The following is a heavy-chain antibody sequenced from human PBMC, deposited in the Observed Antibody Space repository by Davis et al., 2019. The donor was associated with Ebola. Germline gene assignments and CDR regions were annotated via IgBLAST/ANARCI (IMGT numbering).Heavy chain of an antibody. J-gene: IGHJ6*02. D-gene: IGHD4-17*01. V-gene: IGHV3-53*01. CDR3: ARDYGDYAEGYYYYYGMDV. CDR1: GFTVSSNY. CDR2: IYSGGST. Sequence: PGGSLRLSCAASGFTVSSNYVSWVRQAPGKGLEWVSVIYSGGSTYYADSVKGRFTISRDNSKNTLYLQMNSLRAEDTAVYYCARDYGDYAEGYYYYYGMDVWGQGTTVTVSS.